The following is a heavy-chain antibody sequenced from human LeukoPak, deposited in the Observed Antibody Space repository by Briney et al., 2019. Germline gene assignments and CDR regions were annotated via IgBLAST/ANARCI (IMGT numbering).Heavy chain of an antibody. CDR3: AREGIYQLLLN. Sequence: GGSLRLSCAASGFTFSNYWMSWVRQAPGKGLEWVANIKQDGSEKYYVDSVKGRFTISRDNAKNSLYLQLNSLRAEDTAVYYCAREGIYQLLLNWGQGTLVTVSS. CDR2: IKQDGSEK. V-gene: IGHV3-7*01. D-gene: IGHD2-2*01. CDR1: GFTFSNYW. J-gene: IGHJ4*02.